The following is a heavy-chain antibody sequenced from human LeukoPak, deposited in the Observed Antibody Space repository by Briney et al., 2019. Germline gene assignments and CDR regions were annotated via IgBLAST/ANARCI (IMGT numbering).Heavy chain of an antibody. CDR1: GFTFSSYS. V-gene: IGHV3-48*01. D-gene: IGHD6-6*01. CDR3: ARTLYSSYRNYNWFDP. Sequence: GGSLRLSCAASGFTFSSYSMNWVRQAPGKGLEWVSYISSSSSTIYYADSVKGRFTISRDNAKNSLYLQMYSLRAEDTAVYYCARTLYSSYRNYNWFDPWGQGTLVTVSS. J-gene: IGHJ5*02. CDR2: ISSSSSTI.